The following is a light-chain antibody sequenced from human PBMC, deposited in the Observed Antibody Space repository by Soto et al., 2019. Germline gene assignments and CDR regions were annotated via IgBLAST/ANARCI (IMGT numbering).Light chain of an antibody. CDR2: AEY. CDR3: QPSYSTPQYT. Sequence: DIQMTQSPSSLSASVGDRVTITCRASQSISSYLNWYQQKPGKAPKLLIYAEYSLQGGVQSRFSVSGSGTDFTLTISSLQPEDFATYYCQPSYSTPQYTFGEGTKLEIK. J-gene: IGKJ2*01. CDR1: QSISSY. V-gene: IGKV1-39*01.